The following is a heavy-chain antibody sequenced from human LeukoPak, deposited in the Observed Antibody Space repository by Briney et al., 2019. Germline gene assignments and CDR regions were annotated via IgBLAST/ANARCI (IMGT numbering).Heavy chain of an antibody. V-gene: IGHV3-48*03. CDR2: ISSSGDTM. D-gene: IGHD1-26*01. CDR1: GFSFSSYE. Sequence: GGSLRLSCAASGFSFSSYEMNWVRQAPGKGLEWISYISSSGDTMYYADPVKGRFTISRDNAKNSLYLQMNSLRAEDTAVYYCARDQVGANPDYWGQGTLVTVSS. CDR3: ARDQVGANPDY. J-gene: IGHJ4*02.